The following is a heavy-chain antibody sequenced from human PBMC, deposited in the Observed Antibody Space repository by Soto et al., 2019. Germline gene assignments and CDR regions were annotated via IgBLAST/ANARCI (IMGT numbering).Heavy chain of an antibody. CDR2: IYYSGTT. Sequence: QVQLQESGPGLVKPSQTLSLTCTVSGGSISSGGYYWSWIRQNPGKGLEWIGYIYYSGTTNYNPSLKSRLTISVDTSKNQFSLKLNSMTAADTAVYYCARDGSATDAFDIWGQGTMVTVSS. CDR3: ARDGSATDAFDI. CDR1: GGSISSGGYY. V-gene: IGHV4-31*03. D-gene: IGHD5-12*01. J-gene: IGHJ3*02.